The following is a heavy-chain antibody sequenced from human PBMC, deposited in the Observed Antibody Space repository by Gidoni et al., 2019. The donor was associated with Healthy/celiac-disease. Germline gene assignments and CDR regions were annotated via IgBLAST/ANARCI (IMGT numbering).Heavy chain of an antibody. CDR2: IYPSGST. J-gene: IGHJ4*02. CDR3: ARVITGTTAPDY. D-gene: IGHD1-20*01. V-gene: IGHV4-4*07. CDR1: GGSISSYD. Sequence: QVQLQESGPGLVKPSETLSLTCTVSGGSISSYDWNWIRQPAGKGLEWIGRIYPSGSTNYNPSLKSRVIMSVDTSKNQFSLKLSSVTAADTAVYYCARVITGTTAPDYWGQGTLVTVSS.